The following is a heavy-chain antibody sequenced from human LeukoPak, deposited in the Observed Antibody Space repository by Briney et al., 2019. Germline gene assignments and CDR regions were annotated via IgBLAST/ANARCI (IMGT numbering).Heavy chain of an antibody. CDR3: ARDIYCSSTSCYGAFDI. J-gene: IGHJ3*02. CDR2: IIPIFGTA. V-gene: IGHV1-69*13. Sequence: ASVKVSCKASGGTFSSYAISWVRQAPGQGLEWMGRIIPIFGTANYAQKFQGRVTITADESTSTAYMELSSLRSEDTAVYYCARDIYCSSTSCYGAFDIWGQGTMVTVSS. CDR1: GGTFSSYA. D-gene: IGHD2-2*01.